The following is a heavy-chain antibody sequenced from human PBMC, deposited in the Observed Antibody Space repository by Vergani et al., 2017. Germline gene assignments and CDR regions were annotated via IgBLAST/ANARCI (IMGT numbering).Heavy chain of an antibody. CDR1: GFTFSSYG. V-gene: IGHV3-30*18. Sequence: QVQLVESGGGVVQPGRSLRLSCAASGFTFSSYGMHWVRQAPGKGLEWVAVISYDGSNKYYADSVKGRFTISRDNSKNTLYLQMNCLRAEDTAVYYCAKDGGEVLWFGDHWGQGTLVTVSS. CDR3: AKDGGEVLWFGDH. J-gene: IGHJ4*02. CDR2: ISYDGSNK. D-gene: IGHD3-10*01.